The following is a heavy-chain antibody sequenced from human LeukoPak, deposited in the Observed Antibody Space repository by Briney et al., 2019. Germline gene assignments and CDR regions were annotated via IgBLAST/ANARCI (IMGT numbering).Heavy chain of an antibody. CDR2: INPNSGGT. CDR1: GYTFTGYY. J-gene: IGHJ6*02. V-gene: IGHV1-2*02. CDR3: ARDLYYDSVYYGMDV. D-gene: IGHD3-22*01. Sequence: GASVKVSCKASGYTFTGYYMHWVRQAPGQGLEWMGWINPNSGGTNYAQKFQGRVTMTRDTSISTAYMELSRLRSDDTAVYYCARDLYYDSVYYGMDVWGQGTTVTVSS.